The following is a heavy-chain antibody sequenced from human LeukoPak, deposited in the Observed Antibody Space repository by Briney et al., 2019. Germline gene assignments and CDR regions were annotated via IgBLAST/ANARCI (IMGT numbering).Heavy chain of an antibody. Sequence: PGGSLRLSCAASGFTFSIFAMSWVRQAPGKGLEWVSVSLISGSGGDSGGSTYYADSVKGRFTISRDDSNNTLYLQMSSLRVEDTAVYYCAKHRSGIAASGSNYWGQGALVSVSS. CDR2: ISGSGGDSGGST. CDR1: GFTFSIFA. J-gene: IGHJ4*02. D-gene: IGHD6-13*01. V-gene: IGHV3-23*01. CDR3: AKHRSGIAASGSNY.